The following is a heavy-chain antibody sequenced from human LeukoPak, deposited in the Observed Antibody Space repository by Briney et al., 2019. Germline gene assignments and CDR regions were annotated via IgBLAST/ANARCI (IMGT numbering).Heavy chain of an antibody. V-gene: IGHV4-39*01. Sequence: SETLSLTCTVSGGSISGYYWGWIRQPPGKGLEWMGSIYYSGSTYYNPSLKSRVTISVDTSKTQFSLKLSSVTAADTAVYYCARHSRSGYSGYENAFDIWGQGTMVTVSS. D-gene: IGHD5-12*01. CDR2: IYYSGST. J-gene: IGHJ3*02. CDR1: GGSISGYY. CDR3: ARHSRSGYSGYENAFDI.